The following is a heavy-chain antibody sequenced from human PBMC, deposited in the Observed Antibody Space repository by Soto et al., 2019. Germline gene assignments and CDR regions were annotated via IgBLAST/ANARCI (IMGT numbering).Heavy chain of an antibody. CDR2: ISYSGST. CDR3: ARGRILSYYYGMDV. D-gene: IGHD3-16*01. V-gene: IGHV4-30-4*01. Sequence: SETLSLTCSVSGDSMNNGDYFWTWIRQTPGKGLQWIGYISYSGSTFYNPSLKTRLAMSVDTSKNQFSLKLSSVTAADTAVYYCARGRILSYYYGMDVWGQGTTVTVSS. J-gene: IGHJ6*02. CDR1: GDSMNNGDYF.